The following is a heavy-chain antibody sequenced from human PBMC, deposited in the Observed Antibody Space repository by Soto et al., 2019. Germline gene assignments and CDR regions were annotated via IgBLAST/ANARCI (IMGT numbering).Heavy chain of an antibody. CDR3: AREGSGPRVVTHFDY. V-gene: IGHV3-48*01. J-gene: IGHJ4*02. CDR2: ISSSSTI. Sequence: GGSLRLSCAASGFTFSSYSMNWVRQAPGKGLEWVSYISSSSTIYYADSVKGRFTISRDNAKNTLYLQMNSLRAEDTAVYYCAREGSGPRVVTHFDYWGQGTLVTVSS. CDR1: GFTFSSYS. D-gene: IGHD2-21*02.